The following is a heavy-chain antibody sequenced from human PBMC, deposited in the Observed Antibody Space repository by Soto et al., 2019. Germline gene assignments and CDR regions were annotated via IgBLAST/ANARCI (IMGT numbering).Heavy chain of an antibody. J-gene: IGHJ6*02. Sequence: GGSLRLSCAASGFTFGSFWMDWVRQAPGKGLEWVANINQDGSDKHYVDSVKGRFTISRDNAKNSLYLQMNSLRAEDTAVYYCAKDFGYYDSSGDYYYYYGMDVWGQGTTVTVSS. D-gene: IGHD3-22*01. V-gene: IGHV3-7*03. CDR2: INQDGSDK. CDR1: GFTFGSFW. CDR3: AKDFGYYDSSGDYYYYYGMDV.